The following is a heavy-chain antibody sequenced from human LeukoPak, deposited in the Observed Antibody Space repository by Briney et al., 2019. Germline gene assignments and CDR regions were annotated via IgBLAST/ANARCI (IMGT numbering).Heavy chain of an antibody. Sequence: PGGSLRLSCAASGFTFSSYAVHWVRQAPGKGVEGVAVISYDESNKYFADSVKGRFTISRDNSKNTLYLQMNSLRAEDTAVYYCARSNCAWCHQFHHWGQGTLVTVSS. J-gene: IGHJ1*01. CDR1: GFTFSSYA. CDR2: ISYDESNK. V-gene: IGHV3-30-3*01. D-gene: IGHD4-11*01. CDR3: ARSNCAWCHQFHH.